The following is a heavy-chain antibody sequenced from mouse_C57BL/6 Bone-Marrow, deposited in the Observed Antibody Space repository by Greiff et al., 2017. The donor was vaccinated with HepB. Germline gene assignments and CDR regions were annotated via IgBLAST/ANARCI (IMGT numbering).Heavy chain of an antibody. CDR1: GFNIKNTY. J-gene: IGHJ2*01. Sequence: VQLQQSVAELVRPGASVRLSCTASGFNIKNTYMHWVKQRPEQGLEWIGRIDPANGNTKYAPKFQGKATITADTSSNTAYLQLSSLTSEDTAIYYCASRDYYGRGYFDYWGQGTTLTVSS. D-gene: IGHD1-1*01. V-gene: IGHV14-3*01. CDR2: IDPANGNT. CDR3: ASRDYYGRGYFDY.